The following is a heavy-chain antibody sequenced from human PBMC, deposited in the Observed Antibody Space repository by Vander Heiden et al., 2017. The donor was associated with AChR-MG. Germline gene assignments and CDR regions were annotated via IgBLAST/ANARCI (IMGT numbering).Heavy chain of an antibody. J-gene: IGHJ4*02. V-gene: IGHV3-30-3*01. CDR1: GFTCSTFS. CDR3: LATGVIVID. CDR2: ISYDGTNK. Sequence: QVQLVESGGGVVQPGRSLRVSCVASGFTCSTFSMHWVRQAPGKGLEWVAVISYDGTNKYYADSVKGRFTISRDNSKNTLFLQMNSLRAEDTAVYYCLATGVIVIDWGQGTLVTVSS. D-gene: IGHD3-16*02.